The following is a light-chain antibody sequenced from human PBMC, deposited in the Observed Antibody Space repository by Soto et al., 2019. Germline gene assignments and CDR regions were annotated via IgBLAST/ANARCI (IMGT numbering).Light chain of an antibody. Sequence: DIQLTQSPSFLSASPGDRVTITCRASQGIRSYLAWYQQSPGRAPKLLIYAAYTLQSEVQSRFSGSGSGTEFTLTIRSLQPEDFATYYCKQSYSTSWTFGQGTKVDIK. J-gene: IGKJ1*01. CDR1: QGIRSY. CDR3: KQSYSTSWT. CDR2: AAY. V-gene: IGKV1-9*01.